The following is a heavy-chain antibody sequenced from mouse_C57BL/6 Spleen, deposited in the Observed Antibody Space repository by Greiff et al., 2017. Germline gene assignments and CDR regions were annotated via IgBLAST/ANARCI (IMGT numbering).Heavy chain of an antibody. D-gene: IGHD1-1*01. CDR3: ARRDYSGSSYFDY. V-gene: IGHV1-85*01. J-gene: IGHJ2*01. CDR1: GYTFTSYD. CDR2: IYPRDGST. Sequence: VQLQQSGPELVKPGASVKLSCKASGYTFTSYDINWVKQRPGQGLEWIGRIYPRDGSTKYNEKFKGKATLTVDTSSSTAYMELHSLTSEDSAVYYCARRDYSGSSYFDYWGQGTTLTVSS.